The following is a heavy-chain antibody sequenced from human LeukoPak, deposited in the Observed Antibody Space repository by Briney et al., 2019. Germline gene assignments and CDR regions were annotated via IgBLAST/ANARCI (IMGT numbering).Heavy chain of an antibody. CDR2: IYISGST. CDR1: DDSIGSYY. J-gene: IGHJ6*03. V-gene: IGHV4-4*07. D-gene: IGHD1-26*01. Sequence: SETLSLTCAVSDDSIGSYYWSWIRQPTGEGLEWIGHIYISGSTKYNPSLKSRVTMSVDTSKNQFSLKLSSVTAADTAVYYCARESVIVGPTDYYYYMDVWVKGTTVTISS. CDR3: ARESVIVGPTDYYYYMDV.